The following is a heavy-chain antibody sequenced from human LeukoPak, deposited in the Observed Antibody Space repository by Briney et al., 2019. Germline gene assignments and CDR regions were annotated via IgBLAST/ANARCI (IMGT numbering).Heavy chain of an antibody. CDR1: GFTFSSYA. D-gene: IGHD6-13*01. V-gene: IGHV3-23*01. CDR3: AKGIAAAGTSPTYNWFDP. J-gene: IGHJ5*02. Sequence: GGSLRLSCAASGFTFSSYAMSWVRQAPGKGLEWVSAPSGSGGSTYYADSVKGRFTISRDNSKNTLYLQMNSLRAEDTAVYYCAKGIAAAGTSPTYNWFDPWGQGTLVTVSS. CDR2: PSGSGGST.